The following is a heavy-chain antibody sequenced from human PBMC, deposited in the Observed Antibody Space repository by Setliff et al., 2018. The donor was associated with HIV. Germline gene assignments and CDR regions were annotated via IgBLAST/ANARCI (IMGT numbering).Heavy chain of an antibody. CDR1: GGTFSSYA. J-gene: IGHJ4*02. V-gene: IGHV1-69*05. CDR2: IIPIFGTA. D-gene: IGHD1-26*01. Sequence: GGSVKVSCKASGGTFSSYAISWVRQAPGQGLEWMGGIIPIFGTANYAQKFQGRATITTDESTSTAYMELSSLRSEDTAVYYCAVLQVGATVDYWGQGTLVTVSS. CDR3: AVLQVGATVDY.